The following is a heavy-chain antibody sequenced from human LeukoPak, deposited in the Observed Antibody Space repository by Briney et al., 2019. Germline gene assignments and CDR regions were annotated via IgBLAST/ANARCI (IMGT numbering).Heavy chain of an antibody. D-gene: IGHD3-10*01. J-gene: IGHJ5*02. CDR1: GGSFSGYY. Sequence: PSETLSLTCAVYGGSFSGYYWSWIRQPPGKGLEWIGEINHSGSTNYNPSLKSRVTISVDTSKNQFSLKLSSVTAADTAVYYCARRGQNYYGSGSSFWFDPWGQGTLVTVSS. CDR2: INHSGST. V-gene: IGHV4-34*01. CDR3: ARRGQNYYGSGSSFWFDP.